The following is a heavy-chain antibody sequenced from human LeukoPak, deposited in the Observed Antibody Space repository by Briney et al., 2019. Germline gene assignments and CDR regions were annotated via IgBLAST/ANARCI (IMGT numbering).Heavy chain of an antibody. CDR1: GGSISSGGYY. CDR3: ARGKYDFWSGYMDYFDY. Sequence: PSQTLSLTCTASGGSISSGGYYWSWIRQHPGKGLEWIGYIYYSGSTYYNPSLKSRVTISVDTSKNQFSLKLSSVTAADTAVYYCARGKYDFWSGYMDYFDYWGQGTLVTVSS. V-gene: IGHV4-31*03. CDR2: IYYSGST. D-gene: IGHD3-3*01. J-gene: IGHJ4*02.